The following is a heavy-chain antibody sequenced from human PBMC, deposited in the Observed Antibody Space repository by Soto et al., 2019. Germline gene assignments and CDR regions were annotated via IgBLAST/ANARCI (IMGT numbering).Heavy chain of an antibody. J-gene: IGHJ6*03. D-gene: IGHD2-2*01. Sequence: GGSLRLSCAASGFTFSSYAMSWVRQAPGKGLEWVSAISGSGGSTYYADSVKGRFTISRDNSKNTLYLQMNSLRAEDTAVYYCAKLGYCSSTSCRDYYYYYMDVWGKGTTVTV. CDR3: AKLGYCSSTSCRDYYYYYMDV. CDR1: GFTFSSYA. CDR2: ISGSGGST. V-gene: IGHV3-23*01.